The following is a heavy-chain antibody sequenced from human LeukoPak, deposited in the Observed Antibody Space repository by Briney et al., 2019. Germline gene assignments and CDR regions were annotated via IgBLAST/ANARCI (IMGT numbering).Heavy chain of an antibody. CDR2: ISSGSDHI. Sequence: GGSLRLSCVASGFTFSSHSMNWVRQAPGKGLEWVASISSGSDHIYYADSVKGRFTMSRDNSKNTLYLQMHSLRADDTAVYYCARGAKSNAIDYWGQGTLVTVSS. CDR3: ARGAKSNAIDY. CDR1: GFTFSSHS. V-gene: IGHV3-21*04. J-gene: IGHJ4*02.